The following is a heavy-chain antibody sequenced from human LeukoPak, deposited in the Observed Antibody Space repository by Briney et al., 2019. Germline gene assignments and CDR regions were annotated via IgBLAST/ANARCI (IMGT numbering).Heavy chain of an antibody. D-gene: IGHD4-23*01. CDR1: GFTFSSYW. Sequence: GGSLRLSCAASGFTFSSYWMSWVRQAPGKGLEWVANIKQDGSEKYYVDSVKGRFTISRDNAKNSLYLQMNSLRAEDTAVYYCAKSPRSTTVVTLDGWGQGTLVTVSS. CDR3: AKSPRSTTVVTLDG. V-gene: IGHV3-7*01. J-gene: IGHJ4*02. CDR2: IKQDGSEK.